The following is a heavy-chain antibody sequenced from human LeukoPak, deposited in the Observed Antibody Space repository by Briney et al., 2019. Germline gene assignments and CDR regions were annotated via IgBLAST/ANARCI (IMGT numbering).Heavy chain of an antibody. V-gene: IGHV1-2*02. CDR2: INPNSGGT. CDR1: GYTFTGYY. Sequence: ASVKVSCKASGYTFTGYYMHWVRQAPGQGLEWMGWINPNSGGTNYAQKFQGRVTMTRDTSISTAYMELSRLRSDDTAVYYCARDPSYYDSSGYYTYFDYWGQGTLVTVSS. J-gene: IGHJ4*02. D-gene: IGHD3-22*01. CDR3: ARDPSYYDSSGYYTYFDY.